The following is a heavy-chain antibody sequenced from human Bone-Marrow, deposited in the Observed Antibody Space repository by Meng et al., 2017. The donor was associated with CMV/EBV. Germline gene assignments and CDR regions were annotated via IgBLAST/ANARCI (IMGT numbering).Heavy chain of an antibody. V-gene: IGHV1-2*02. D-gene: IGHD6-6*01. CDR1: GYTVTGYY. CDR3: ANGQRAHYSRSSYMDV. Sequence: ASVKVSCKSSGYTVTGYYRHWVRQAPGQGLEWMGWINPNSGGTNYVQKLQGRVTMTRDTSISTAYMELNRLRSDDTAVYYWANGQRAHYSRSSYMDVWGQGTTVTVSS. CDR2: INPNSGGT. J-gene: IGHJ6*02.